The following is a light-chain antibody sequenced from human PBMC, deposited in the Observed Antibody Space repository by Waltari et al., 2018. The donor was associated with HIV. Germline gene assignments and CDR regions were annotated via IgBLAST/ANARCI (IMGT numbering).Light chain of an antibody. J-gene: IGLJ3*02. CDR1: SSDVGGYNY. V-gene: IGLV2-8*01. Sequence: QSALTQPPSASGSPGQSVTISCTGTSSDVGGYNYVSWYQHHPGKAPKLMIYQVSKRPPGCPDRCSGSKAGSTTSLTVAGLQAEDEADYYCSSYAGSNNRWVFGGGTKLTAL. CDR2: QVS. CDR3: SSYAGSNNRWV.